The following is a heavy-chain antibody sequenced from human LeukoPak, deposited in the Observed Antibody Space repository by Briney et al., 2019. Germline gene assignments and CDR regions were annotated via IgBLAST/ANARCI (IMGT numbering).Heavy chain of an antibody. J-gene: IGHJ4*02. V-gene: IGHV3-7*01. CDR1: GFTFSGHC. Sequence: GGSLRLSCAASGFTFSGHCMSWLRQAPGKGLEWVANINQGGSDKYYVDSVKGRFTISRDNANNLLYLQMNSLRGEDTAVYYCTRDRSRAEDDWGQGTLVTVSS. CDR3: TRDRSRAEDD. CDR2: INQGGSDK. D-gene: IGHD1-14*01.